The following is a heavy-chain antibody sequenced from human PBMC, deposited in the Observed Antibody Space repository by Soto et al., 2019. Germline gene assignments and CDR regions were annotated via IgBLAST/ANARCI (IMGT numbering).Heavy chain of an antibody. V-gene: IGHV4-30-4*01. CDR2: TYYGGST. J-gene: IGHJ4*02. Sequence: PSETLSLTCTVSGGSISSGNYYWTWIRQPPGKGLEWIGYTYYGGSTSYNPSLKSRITISVDTSKNQFSLNVNSVTAADTAVYFCARDVGPAYYGSGRPFDTWGQGTLVTVSS. D-gene: IGHD3-10*01. CDR1: GGSISSGNYY. CDR3: ARDVGPAYYGSGRPFDT.